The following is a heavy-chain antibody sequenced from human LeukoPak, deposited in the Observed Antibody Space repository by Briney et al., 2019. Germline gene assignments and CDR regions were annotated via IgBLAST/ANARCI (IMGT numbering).Heavy chain of an antibody. Sequence: PGGSLRLSCAASGVTFSSFAMSWVRQAPGKGLEWVSSISTSTSNTYYADSVKGRFTISSDNSKNTLYLQMNSLTAEDTAVYYCAKEQWLPDYWGQGTLVTVSS. V-gene: IGHV3-23*01. CDR2: ISTSTSNT. J-gene: IGHJ4*02. D-gene: IGHD6-19*01. CDR1: GVTFSSFA. CDR3: AKEQWLPDY.